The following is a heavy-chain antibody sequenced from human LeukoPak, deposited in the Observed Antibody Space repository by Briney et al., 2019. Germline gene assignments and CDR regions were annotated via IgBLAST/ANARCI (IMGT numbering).Heavy chain of an antibody. J-gene: IGHJ4*02. CDR1: GFTFSSYS. V-gene: IGHV3-21*04. CDR3: AKDIGSRGSYDAFDY. CDR2: ISSSSSYI. D-gene: IGHD3-16*01. Sequence: GGSLRLSCAASGFTFSSYSMNWVRQAPGKGLEWVSSISSSSSYIYYADTVKGRFTISRDNAKNTLYLQMNSLRAEDTALYYCAKDIGSRGSYDAFDYWGQGTLVTVSS.